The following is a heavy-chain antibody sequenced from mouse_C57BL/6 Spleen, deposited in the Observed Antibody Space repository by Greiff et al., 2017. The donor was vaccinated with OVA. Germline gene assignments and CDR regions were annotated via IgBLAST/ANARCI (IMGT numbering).Heavy chain of an antibody. CDR1: GYTFTSYW. CDR3: ERAGPYDGYYRYAMDD. CDR2: IYPGSGST. D-gene: IGHD2-3*01. J-gene: IGHJ4*01. Sequence: VQLQQSGAELVKPGASVKMSCKASGYTFTSYWITWVKQRPGQGLEWIGDIYPGSGSTNYNEKFKGKATLTVDTSSSTAYMQLSSLTSEDSAVYDCERAGPYDGYYRYAMDDWGKGTSVTVSS. V-gene: IGHV1-55*01.